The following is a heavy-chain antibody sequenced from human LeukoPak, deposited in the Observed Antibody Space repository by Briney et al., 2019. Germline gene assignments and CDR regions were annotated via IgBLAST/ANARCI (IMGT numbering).Heavy chain of an antibody. CDR3: ARHLDLVESPPRAFDL. D-gene: IGHD2-21*01. V-gene: IGHV4-34*01. CDR2: INRSGAP. Sequence: NPSETLSLICAVYGGSFSGYYWSWIRQPPGKGLEWIGEINRSGAPNCNPSLKSRLTISVDTSKNQFSLKLNSVTAADTAIYYCARHLDLVESPPRAFDLWGQGTMVTVSS. CDR1: GGSFSGYY. J-gene: IGHJ3*01.